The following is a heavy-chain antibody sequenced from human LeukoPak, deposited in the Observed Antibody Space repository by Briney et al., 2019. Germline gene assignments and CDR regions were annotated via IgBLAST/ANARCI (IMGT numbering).Heavy chain of an antibody. CDR3: ATTAGRWLLLGDDY. CDR2: ISSSGSTI. CDR1: GFTFSSYE. D-gene: IGHD5-12*01. V-gene: IGHV3-48*03. Sequence: QPGGSLRLSCAASGFTFSSYEMNWVRQAPGKGLEWVSYISSSGSTIYYADSVKGRFTISRDNAKNSLYLQMNSLRAEDTAVYYCATTAGRWLLLGDDYWGQGTLVTVSS. J-gene: IGHJ4*02.